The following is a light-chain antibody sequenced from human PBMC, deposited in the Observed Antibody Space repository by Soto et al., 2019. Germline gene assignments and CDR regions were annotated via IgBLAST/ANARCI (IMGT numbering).Light chain of an antibody. CDR3: AAWDDSLSGRV. J-gene: IGLJ3*02. Sequence: QSVLTQPPSASGTPGQSITISCSGSSSNIGSQYVYWYQQLPGTAPTVVIYKNNERPSGVPDRFSGSKSGTSASLAISGLRSEDEADYYCAAWDDSLSGRVFGGGTKPTVL. V-gene: IGLV1-47*01. CDR2: KNN. CDR1: SSNIGSQY.